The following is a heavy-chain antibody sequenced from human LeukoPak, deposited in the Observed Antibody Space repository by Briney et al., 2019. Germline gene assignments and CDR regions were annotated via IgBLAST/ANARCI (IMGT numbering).Heavy chain of an antibody. Sequence: ASVKVSCKASGGTFSSYAINWVRQAPGQGLEWMGGIIPVFGTANYAQRFQGRVTITADESTSTAYMELSSLRSDDTAVYYCARTMYYGSGSYYTPFDYWGQGTLVTVSS. D-gene: IGHD3-10*01. V-gene: IGHV1-69*13. CDR3: ARTMYYGSGSYYTPFDY. CDR1: GGTFSSYA. J-gene: IGHJ4*02. CDR2: IIPVFGTA.